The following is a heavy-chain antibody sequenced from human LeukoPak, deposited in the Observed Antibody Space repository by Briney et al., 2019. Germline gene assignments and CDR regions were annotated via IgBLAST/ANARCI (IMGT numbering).Heavy chain of an antibody. CDR2: ISSVSSTI. CDR3: ATYRQVLLPFES. J-gene: IGHJ4*02. V-gene: IGHV3-48*01. CDR1: GFTFSSYS. D-gene: IGHD2-8*02. Sequence: GGSLRLSCAASGFTFSSYSMNWVRQAPGKGLEWVSYISSVSSTIYYADSVKGRFTISRDNAKNSLYLQMNSLRAEDTAIYYCATYRQVLLPFESWGQGTLVTVSS.